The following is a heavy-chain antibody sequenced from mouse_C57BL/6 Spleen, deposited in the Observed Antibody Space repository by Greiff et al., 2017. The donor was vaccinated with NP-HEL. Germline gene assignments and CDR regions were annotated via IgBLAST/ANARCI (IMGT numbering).Heavy chain of an antibody. Sequence: EVKVVESEGGLVQPGSSMKLSCTASGFTFSDYYMAWVRQVPEKGLEWVANINYDGSSTYYLDSLKSRFIISRDNAKNILYLQMSSLKSEDTATYYCARDTDYSSWYFDVWGTGTTVTVSS. V-gene: IGHV5-16*01. CDR2: INYDGSST. CDR3: ARDTDYSSWYFDV. D-gene: IGHD2-13*01. CDR1: GFTFSDYY. J-gene: IGHJ1*03.